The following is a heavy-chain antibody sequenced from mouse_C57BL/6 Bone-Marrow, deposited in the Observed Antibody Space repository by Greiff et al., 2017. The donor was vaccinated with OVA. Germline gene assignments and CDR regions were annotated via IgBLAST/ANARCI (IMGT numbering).Heavy chain of an antibody. CDR3: ARYRDGYSDFDY. CDR2: IHPNSGST. Sequence: VQLQQPGAELVKPGASVKLSCKASGYTFTSYWMHWVKQRPGQGLEWIGMIHPNSGSTNYNEKFKSKATLTVDKSSSTAYMQLSSLTSEDSAVYYCARYRDGYSDFDYWGQGTTLTVSS. D-gene: IGHD2-3*01. J-gene: IGHJ2*01. CDR1: GYTFTSYW. V-gene: IGHV1-64*01.